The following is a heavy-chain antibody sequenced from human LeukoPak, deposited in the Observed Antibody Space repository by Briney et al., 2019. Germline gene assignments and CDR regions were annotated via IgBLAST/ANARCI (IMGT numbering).Heavy chain of an antibody. CDR2: ISWNSGSI. CDR3: AKDMAYGGNSIDY. CDR1: GFTLGDYT. V-gene: IGHV3-9*01. Sequence: GRSLRLSCAASGFTLGDYTMHWVRQAPGKGPEWVSGISWNSGSIGYADSVKGRFTISRDNAQNSLYLQMNNLRTEDTAFYYCAKDMAYGGNSIDYWGQGTLVTVSS. D-gene: IGHD4-23*01. J-gene: IGHJ4*02.